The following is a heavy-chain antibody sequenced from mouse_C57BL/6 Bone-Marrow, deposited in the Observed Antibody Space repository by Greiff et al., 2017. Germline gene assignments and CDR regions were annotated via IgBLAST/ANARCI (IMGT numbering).Heavy chain of an antibody. CDR1: GFTFSSYG. CDR3: ASLNWFAY. CDR2: ISSGGSYT. J-gene: IGHJ3*01. V-gene: IGHV5-6*01. Sequence: EVKLMESGGDLVKPGGSLKLSCAASGFTFSSYGMSWVRQTPDKRLEWVATISSGGSYTYYRDSVKGRFTISRDNAKNTLYLQMSSLKSEDTAMYDCASLNWFAYWGQGTLVTVSA.